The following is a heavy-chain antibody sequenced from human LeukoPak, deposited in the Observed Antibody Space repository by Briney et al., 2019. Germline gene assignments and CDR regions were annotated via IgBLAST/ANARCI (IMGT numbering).Heavy chain of an antibody. Sequence: GGSLRLSCAASGFTFSSYSMTWVRQAPGKGLEWVSSISSSSSYIYYADSVKGRFTISRDNAKNSLYLQMNSLRAEDTAVYYCARDTPRYCSGGSCYSEPTWGQGTLVTVSS. CDR1: GFTFSSYS. J-gene: IGHJ5*02. CDR2: ISSSSSYI. CDR3: ARDTPRYCSGGSCYSEPT. D-gene: IGHD2-15*01. V-gene: IGHV3-21*01.